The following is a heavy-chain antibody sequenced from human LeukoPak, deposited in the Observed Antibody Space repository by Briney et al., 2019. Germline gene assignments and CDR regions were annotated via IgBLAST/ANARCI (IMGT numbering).Heavy chain of an antibody. CDR3: ARDGARGYSGYDYYYYYGMDV. V-gene: IGHV1-69*04. D-gene: IGHD5-12*01. CDR2: FIPILGIA. J-gene: IGHJ6*02. CDR1: GGTFSSFA. Sequence: ASVKVSCKASGGTFSSFAISGGRQAPGQGLEWLGRFIPILGIANYAQKFQGRVTITADKSTSTAYMELSSLRSEDTAVYYCARDGARGYSGYDYYYYYGMDVWGQGTTVTVSS.